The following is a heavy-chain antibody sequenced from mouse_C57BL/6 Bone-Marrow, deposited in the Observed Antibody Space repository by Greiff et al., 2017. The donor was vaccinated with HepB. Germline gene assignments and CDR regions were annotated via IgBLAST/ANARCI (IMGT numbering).Heavy chain of an antibody. CDR1: GFSLTSYG. CDR2: IWRGGST. V-gene: IGHV2-5*01. J-gene: IGHJ1*03. Sequence: VKLVESGPGLVQPSQSLSITCTVSGFSLTSYGVHWVRQSPGKGLEWLGVIWRGGSTDYNAAFMSRLSITKDNSKSQVFFKMNSLQADDTAIYYCAKGTTVVANWYFDVWGTGTTVTVSS. D-gene: IGHD1-1*01. CDR3: AKGTTVVANWYFDV.